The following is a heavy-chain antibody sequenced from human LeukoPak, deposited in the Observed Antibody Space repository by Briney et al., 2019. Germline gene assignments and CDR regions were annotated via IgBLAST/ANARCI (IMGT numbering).Heavy chain of an antibody. CDR2: IYYSGST. CDR1: GYSISSGYY. J-gene: IGHJ5*02. V-gene: IGHV4-38-2*02. Sequence: SETLSLTCTVSGYSISSGYYWGWIRQPPGKGLEWIGSIYYSGSTYYNPSLKSRVTISVDTSKNQFSLKLSSVTAADTAVYYCARGRSYGDYVSWGQGTLVTVSS. D-gene: IGHD4-17*01. CDR3: ARGRSYGDYVS.